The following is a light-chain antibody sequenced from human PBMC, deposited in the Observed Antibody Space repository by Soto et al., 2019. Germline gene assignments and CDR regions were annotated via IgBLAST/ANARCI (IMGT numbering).Light chain of an antibody. CDR3: QQSYSTPRT. V-gene: IGKV1-39*01. J-gene: IGKJ1*01. Sequence: DIQMTQSPPSLSASVGDRVTIACRTSQSISNYLNWYQQKPGKAPKLLIYAAFSLQSGVPSRCSGSGAGTEFTLTISSLQAEDFATYYCQQSYSTPRTFGQGTKVEIK. CDR2: AAF. CDR1: QSISNY.